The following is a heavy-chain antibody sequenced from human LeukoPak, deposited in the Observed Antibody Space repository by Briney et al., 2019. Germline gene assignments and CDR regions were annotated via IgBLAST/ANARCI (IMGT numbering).Heavy chain of an antibody. V-gene: IGHV3-21*01. Sequence: GSLELPCAGSGFTFSTHIVNWVRQAPGKGLEWVTSISGSSAYMDYADSVRGRFTIARDNAKNSLFLQMSSLRAEDTAVYYCACGDSNLFDPWGQGTLVTVSA. D-gene: IGHD4-17*01. CDR3: ACGDSNLFDP. J-gene: IGHJ5*02. CDR2: ISGSSAYM. CDR1: GFTFSTHI.